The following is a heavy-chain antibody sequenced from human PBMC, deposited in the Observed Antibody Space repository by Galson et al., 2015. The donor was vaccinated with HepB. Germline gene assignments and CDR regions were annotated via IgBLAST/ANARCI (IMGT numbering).Heavy chain of an antibody. CDR3: ARVKRGEWYSFYYYGMDV. D-gene: IGHD3-10*01. CDR1: EFILSMYW. V-gene: IGHV3-7*05. Sequence: SLRLSCAASEFILSMYWMNWVRQAPGKGLEWVANIKEDGSEKNYVDSVKGRFTIARDNAKNSLYLQMNSLRAEDTAVYYCARVKRGEWYSFYYYGMDVWGRVTTVTVSS. J-gene: IGHJ6*02. CDR2: IKEDGSEK.